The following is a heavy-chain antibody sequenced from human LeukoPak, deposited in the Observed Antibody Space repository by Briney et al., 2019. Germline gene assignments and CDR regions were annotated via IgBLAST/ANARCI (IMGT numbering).Heavy chain of an antibody. Sequence: SETLSLTCTVSGGSISSSSYYWGWIRQPPGKGLEWIGRIYTSGSTNYNPSLKSRVTISVDTSKNQFSLKLSSVTAADTAVYYCASNGYYYDSSGYYYDEWGQGTLVTVSS. D-gene: IGHD3-22*01. V-gene: IGHV4-61*02. CDR1: GGSISSSSYY. CDR3: ASNGYYYDSSGYYYDE. J-gene: IGHJ4*02. CDR2: IYTSGST.